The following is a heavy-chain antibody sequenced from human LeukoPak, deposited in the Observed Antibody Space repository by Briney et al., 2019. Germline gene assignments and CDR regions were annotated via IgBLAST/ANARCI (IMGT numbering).Heavy chain of an antibody. CDR2: IYSDGRT. J-gene: IGHJ4*02. V-gene: IGHV3-53*01. CDR3: AKVLTVTSLFNVDY. CDR1: GFTVSSNY. D-gene: IGHD4-17*01. Sequence: GGSLRLSCAASGFTVSSNYMSWVRQAPRKGLEWVSVIYSDGRTYYADSVKGRFTISRDNSKNTLFLQMNSLRAEDTAVYYCAKVLTVTSLFNVDYWGQGTLVTVSS.